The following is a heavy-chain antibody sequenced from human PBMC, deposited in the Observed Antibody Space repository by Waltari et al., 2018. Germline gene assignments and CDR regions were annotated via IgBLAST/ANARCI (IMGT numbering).Heavy chain of an antibody. D-gene: IGHD2-2*01. V-gene: IGHV4-38-2*02. CDR2: IFHTGIT. CDR1: GYSISSNYY. CDR3: ARGPQLTSFDY. J-gene: IGHJ4*02. Sequence: QVQLQESGPGLVKPSENLSLTCTVSGYSISSNYYWGWIRQPPGKGLEWIGNIFHTGITYYNPSLKSRVTMSVDTFKNQFSLKLSSVTAADTAVYYCARGPQLTSFDYWGQGTLVTVSS.